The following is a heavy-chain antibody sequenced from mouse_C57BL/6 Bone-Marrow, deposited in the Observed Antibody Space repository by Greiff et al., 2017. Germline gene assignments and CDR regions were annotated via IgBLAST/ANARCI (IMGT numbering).Heavy chain of an antibody. CDR1: GYAFTNYL. V-gene: IGHV1-54*01. CDR3: AMLVYDYGSRYFDV. D-gene: IGHD1-1*01. J-gene: IGHJ1*03. CDR2: INPGSGGT. Sequence: QVQLKESGAELVRPGTSVKVSCKASGYAFTNYLIEWVKQRPGQGLEWIGVINPGSGGTNYNEKFKGKATLTADKSSSTAYMQLSSLTSEDSAVYFCAMLVYDYGSRYFDVWGTGTTVTVSS.